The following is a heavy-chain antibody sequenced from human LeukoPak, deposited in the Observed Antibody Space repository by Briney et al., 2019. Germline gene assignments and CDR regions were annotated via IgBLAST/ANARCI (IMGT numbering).Heavy chain of an antibody. D-gene: IGHD3-10*01. CDR1: GFTFSTYW. V-gene: IGHV3-74*03. J-gene: IGHJ4*02. CDR3: ARVGGRGSIGGDC. CDR2: IKSDGSAT. Sequence: GGSLRLSCAASGFTFSTYWMHWVRQAPGKGLVWVSRIKSDGSATTYADFVKGRFTVSRDNAKNTLYLQMSSLRAEDTAMYFCARVGGRGSIGGDCWGQGTLVTDPS.